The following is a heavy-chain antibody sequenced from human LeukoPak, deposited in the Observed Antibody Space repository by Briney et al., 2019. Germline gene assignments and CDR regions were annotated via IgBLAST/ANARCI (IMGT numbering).Heavy chain of an antibody. CDR2: IYTSGST. V-gene: IGHV4-4*07. Sequence: SETLSLTCTVSGGSINSYYWSWIRQPAGKGLEWIGRIYTSGSTNYNPSLKSRVTMSVDTSKNQFSLKLSSVTAADTAVYYCARDSADLTGYYMIDYWGQGTLVTVSS. D-gene: IGHD3-9*01. J-gene: IGHJ4*02. CDR1: GGSINSYY. CDR3: ARDSADLTGYYMIDY.